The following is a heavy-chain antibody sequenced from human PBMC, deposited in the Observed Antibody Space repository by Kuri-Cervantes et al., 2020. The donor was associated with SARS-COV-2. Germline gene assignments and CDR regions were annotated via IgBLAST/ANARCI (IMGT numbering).Heavy chain of an antibody. J-gene: IGHJ4*02. Sequence: SETLSLTCTVSGGSISSGGYYWSWIRQPPGKGLEWIGEINHSGSTNYNPSLKSRVTISVDTSKHQLSLKLSSVTAADTAVYYCAGSPGGAFDCWGQGTLVTVSS. CDR3: AGSPGGAFDC. V-gene: IGHV4-34*01. CDR1: GGSISSGGYY. D-gene: IGHD3-10*01. CDR2: INHSGST.